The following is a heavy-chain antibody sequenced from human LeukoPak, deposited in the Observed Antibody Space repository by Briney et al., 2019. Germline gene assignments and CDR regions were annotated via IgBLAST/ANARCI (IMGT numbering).Heavy chain of an antibody. J-gene: IGHJ6*03. Sequence: GGSLRLSCAASGFTFSSYAMSWVRQAPGKGLEWVSSLTGSDGYTYYADSVKGRCTVSRDNSKNTLYLQMNSLRAEDTAVYYCAKVGTTFYYYYMDVWGKGTTVTVSS. CDR1: GFTFSSYA. D-gene: IGHD1-7*01. V-gene: IGHV3-23*01. CDR3: AKVGTTFYYYYMDV. CDR2: LTGSDGYT.